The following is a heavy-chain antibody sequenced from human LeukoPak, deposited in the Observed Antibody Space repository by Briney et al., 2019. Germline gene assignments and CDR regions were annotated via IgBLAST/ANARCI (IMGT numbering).Heavy chain of an antibody. CDR2: IYYSGST. V-gene: IGHV4-30-4*08. J-gene: IGHJ3*02. D-gene: IGHD6-19*01. Sequence: SQTLSLTCTVSGGSISSGDYYWSWIRQPPGKGLEWIGYIYYSGSTYYNPSLKSRVPISVDTSKNQFSLKLSSVTAADTAVYYCARDTAVAEGAFDIWGQGTMVTVSS. CDR1: GGSISSGDYY. CDR3: ARDTAVAEGAFDI.